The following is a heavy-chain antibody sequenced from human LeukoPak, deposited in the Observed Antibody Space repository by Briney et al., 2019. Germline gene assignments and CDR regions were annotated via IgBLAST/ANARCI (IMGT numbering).Heavy chain of an antibody. CDR2: IKQDESEK. Sequence: LPGGSLRLPCAASGFTFSSYWMSWVRQAPGKGLEWVANIKQDESEKYYVDSLKGRFTISRDNAKNSLYLQMNSLRAEDTAVYCCARDKIEGPTKLDYWGQGILVTVSS. CDR3: ARDKIEGPTKLDY. D-gene: IGHD1-1*01. V-gene: IGHV3-7*01. J-gene: IGHJ4*02. CDR1: GFTFSSYW.